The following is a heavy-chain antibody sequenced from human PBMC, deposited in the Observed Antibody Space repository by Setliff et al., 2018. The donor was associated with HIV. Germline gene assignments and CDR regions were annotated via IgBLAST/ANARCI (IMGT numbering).Heavy chain of an antibody. CDR2: ITSYNGNT. D-gene: IGHD1-26*01. CDR1: GYTFSNYG. Sequence: ASVKVSCKASGYTFSNYGITWVRQAPGQGLEWMGWITSYNGNTNYAKKFKGRVTMTTDTSTSIAYMELKSLRSEDTAVYYCVRDQHSGRGSNFPWYSDLWGRGTLVTVSS. CDR3: VRDQHSGRGSNFPWYSDL. J-gene: IGHJ2*01. V-gene: IGHV1-18*01.